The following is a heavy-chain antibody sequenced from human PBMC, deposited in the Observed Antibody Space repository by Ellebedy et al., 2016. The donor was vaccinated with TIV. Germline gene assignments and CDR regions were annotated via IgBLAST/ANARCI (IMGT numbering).Heavy chain of an antibody. J-gene: IGHJ4*02. D-gene: IGHD4-23*01. Sequence: MPSETLSLTCNVSGGSISTFYWSWIRQPPGKGLEFIGYIYYIGITNYNPSLESRVAISIDTSENQFSLRPSSLTAADTAVYYCAAYYGGRFDYWGQGTLVTVSS. CDR2: IYYIGIT. V-gene: IGHV4-59*01. CDR1: GGSISTFY. CDR3: AAYYGGRFDY.